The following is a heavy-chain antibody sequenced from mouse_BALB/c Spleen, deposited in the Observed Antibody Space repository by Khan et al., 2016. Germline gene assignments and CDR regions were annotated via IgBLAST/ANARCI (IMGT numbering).Heavy chain of an antibody. V-gene: IGHV3-2*02. Sequence: EVQLQESGPGLVKPSQSLSLTCTVTGYSITSDYAWNWIRQFPGNRLEWMGYISHSGSTSYNPSLNSRISITRATSKNQFFLQLNSVTSEDTATYYCARSDYGYKDAMDYWGQGTSVTVSS. CDR1: GYSITSDYA. D-gene: IGHD1-1*01. CDR3: ARSDYGYKDAMDY. CDR2: ISHSGST. J-gene: IGHJ4*01.